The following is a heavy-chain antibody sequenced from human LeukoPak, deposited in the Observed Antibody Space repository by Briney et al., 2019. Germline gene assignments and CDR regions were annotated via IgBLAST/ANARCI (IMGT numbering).Heavy chain of an antibody. D-gene: IGHD3-3*01. J-gene: IGHJ5*02. Sequence: GGSLSLSCAASGFTFSSYSMNWVRQAPGKGLEWVSSISSSSSYIYYADSVKGRFTISRDNAKNSLYLQMNSLRAEDTAVYYCARDGGYDFWSGYFVTTNNWFDPWGQGTLVTASS. V-gene: IGHV3-21*01. CDR3: ARDGGYDFWSGYFVTTNNWFDP. CDR2: ISSSSSYI. CDR1: GFTFSSYS.